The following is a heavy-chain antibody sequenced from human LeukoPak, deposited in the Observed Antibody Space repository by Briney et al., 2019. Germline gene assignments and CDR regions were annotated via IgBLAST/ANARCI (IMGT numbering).Heavy chain of an antibody. CDR3: ARTIHSGVRNWFDP. Sequence: PSETLSLTCTVSGGSISGYYWSWIRQPAGKGLEWIGYIYYSGSTNYNPSLKSRVTISVDTSKNQFSLKLSSVTAADTAVYYCARTIHSGVRNWFDPWGQGTLVTVSS. J-gene: IGHJ5*02. V-gene: IGHV4-59*08. CDR2: IYYSGST. D-gene: IGHD2-21*01. CDR1: GGSISGYY.